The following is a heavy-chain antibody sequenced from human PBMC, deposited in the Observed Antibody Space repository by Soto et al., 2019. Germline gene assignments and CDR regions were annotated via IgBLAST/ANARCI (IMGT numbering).Heavy chain of an antibody. V-gene: IGHV4-31*03. CDR1: GGSISSGGYY. D-gene: IGHD3-16*01. CDR3: ATSVGWGGDYNWFDP. CDR2: IYYSGST. Sequence: QVQLQESGPGLVKPSQTLSLTCTVSGGSISSGGYYWIWIRQHPGKGLEWIGYIYYSGSTYYNPSLKSRVTISVDTSKNQFSLKLSSVTAADTAVYYCATSVGWGGDYNWFDPWGQGTLVTVSS. J-gene: IGHJ5*02.